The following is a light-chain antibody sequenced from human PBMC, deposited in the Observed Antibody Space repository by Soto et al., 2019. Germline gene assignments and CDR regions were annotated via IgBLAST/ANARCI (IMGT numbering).Light chain of an antibody. J-gene: IGKJ1*01. CDR3: QQYVSSPRT. CDR2: DAS. CDR1: QSINKW. V-gene: IGKV1-5*01. Sequence: DIQMTQSPSTLSAFVGDRVTITCRASQSINKWLAWYQQKPGKAPKILIYDASSLESGVPSRFSGSGSGTDFTLTISRLEPEDFAVYYCQQYVSSPRTFGQGTKVDIK.